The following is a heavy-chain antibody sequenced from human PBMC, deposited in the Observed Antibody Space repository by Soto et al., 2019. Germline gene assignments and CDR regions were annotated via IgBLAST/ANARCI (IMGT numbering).Heavy chain of an antibody. J-gene: IGHJ5*02. CDR3: AKGDSSSFLPPFDP. V-gene: IGHV3-30*18. D-gene: IGHD6-6*01. CDR1: GFTFSSYG. Sequence: QVQLVESGGGVVQPGRSLRLSCAASGFTFSSYGMHWVRQAPGKGLEWVAVISYDGSNKYYADSVKGRFTISRDNSKNTMYLQMNSLRAEDTAVYYCAKGDSSSFLPPFDPWGQGTLVTVSS. CDR2: ISYDGSNK.